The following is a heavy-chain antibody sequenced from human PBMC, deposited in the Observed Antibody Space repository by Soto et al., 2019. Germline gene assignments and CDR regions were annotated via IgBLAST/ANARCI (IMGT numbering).Heavy chain of an antibody. CDR2: ISYDGSNK. D-gene: IGHD5-18*01. V-gene: IGHV3-30*18. CDR1: GFTFSSYG. J-gene: IGHJ4*02. Sequence: PGWSLRLSCAASGFTFSSYGMHWVRQAPGKGLEWVAVISYDGSNKYYADSVKGRFTISRDNSKNTLYLQMNSLRAEDTAVYYCAKDSYGPWHDSWGQGSVVTVSS. CDR3: AKDSYGPWHDS.